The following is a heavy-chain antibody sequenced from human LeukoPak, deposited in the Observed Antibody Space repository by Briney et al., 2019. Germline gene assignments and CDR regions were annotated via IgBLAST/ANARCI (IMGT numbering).Heavy chain of an antibody. CDR3: ARDPNYSFYAP. V-gene: IGHV1-24*01. J-gene: IGHJ4*02. Sequence: ASVKVSCKVSGYTLTELSMHWVRQAPGKGLEWMGGFDPEDGETIYAQKFQGRVTMTTDTSTSTAYMELRSLRSDDTAVYYCARDPNYSFYAPWGQGTLVTVSS. D-gene: IGHD2-2*01. CDR1: GYTLTELS. CDR2: FDPEDGET.